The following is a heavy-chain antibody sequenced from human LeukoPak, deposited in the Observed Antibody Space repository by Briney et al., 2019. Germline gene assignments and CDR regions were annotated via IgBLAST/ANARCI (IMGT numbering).Heavy chain of an antibody. J-gene: IGHJ4*02. CDR2: IMGIGRTT. Sequence: GGSLRLSCAASVFTFSICGMSWVRQAPGEGLEWVSDIMGIGRTTYYADSVKGRFTISRDNSKNTLYLQMNSLRAEDTGVYFCAKDSSTVTLIDYWGQGNLVTVSP. CDR3: AKDSSTVTLIDY. CDR1: VFTFSICG. D-gene: IGHD4-17*01. V-gene: IGHV3-23*01.